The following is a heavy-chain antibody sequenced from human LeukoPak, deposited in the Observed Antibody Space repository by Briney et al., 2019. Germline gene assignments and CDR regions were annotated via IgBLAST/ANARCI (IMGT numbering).Heavy chain of an antibody. CDR2: ISSSSSYI. Sequence: GGSLRLSCAASGFTFSSYAMSWVRQAPGKGLEWVSSISSSSSYIYYADSVKGRFTISRDNAKNSLYLQMNSLRAEDTAVYYCARDDPALGDYTGRAFDIWGQGTMVTVSS. D-gene: IGHD4-17*01. J-gene: IGHJ3*02. CDR3: ARDDPALGDYTGRAFDI. V-gene: IGHV3-21*01. CDR1: GFTFSSYA.